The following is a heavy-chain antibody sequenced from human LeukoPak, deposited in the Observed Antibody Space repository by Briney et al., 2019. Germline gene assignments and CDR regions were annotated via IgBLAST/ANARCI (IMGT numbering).Heavy chain of an antibody. CDR3: ARDPFYDSSGYHKKKTFDY. V-gene: IGHV3-13*01. CDR2: IGTAGDT. J-gene: IGHJ4*02. D-gene: IGHD3-22*01. Sequence: GGSLRLSCAASGFTFSSYDMHWVRQATGKGLEWVSAIGTAGDTYYPGSVKGRFTISRENAKNSLYLQMNSLRAEDTAVYYCARDPFYDSSGYHKKKTFDYWGQGTLVTVSS. CDR1: GFTFSSYD.